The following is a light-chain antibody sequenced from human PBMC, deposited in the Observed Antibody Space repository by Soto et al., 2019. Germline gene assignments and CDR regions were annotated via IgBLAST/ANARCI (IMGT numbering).Light chain of an antibody. J-gene: IGKJ5*01. CDR2: GAS. V-gene: IGKV3-20*01. CDR3: QQYGSSPRGT. Sequence: PEERVTLSCRASQSVSSSYLTWYQQKPGQAPRLLIYGASSRATGIPDRFSGSGSGTDFILTISRLEPEDFAVYYCQQYGSSPRGTFGQGTRLEIK. CDR1: QSVSSSY.